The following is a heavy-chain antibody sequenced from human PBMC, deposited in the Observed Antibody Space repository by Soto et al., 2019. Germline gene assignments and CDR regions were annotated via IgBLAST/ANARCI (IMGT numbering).Heavy chain of an antibody. Sequence: ASVKVSCKASGYTFTSYDINWVRQATGQGLEWMGWMNPNSGNTGYAQKFQGRVTMTRNTSISTAYMELSSLRSEGTAVYYCAAGLFGMITFGGVQDYWGQGTLVTVSS. D-gene: IGHD3-16*01. V-gene: IGHV1-8*01. CDR1: GYTFTSYD. CDR3: AAGLFGMITFGGVQDY. CDR2: MNPNSGNT. J-gene: IGHJ4*02.